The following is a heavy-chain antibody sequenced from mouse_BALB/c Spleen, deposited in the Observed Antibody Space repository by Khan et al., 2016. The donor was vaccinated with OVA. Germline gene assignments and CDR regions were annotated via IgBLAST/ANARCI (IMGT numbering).Heavy chain of an antibody. CDR3: ARLEDI. J-gene: IGHJ2*01. D-gene: IGHD1-3*01. CDR2: IWAGGST. Sequence: VQLKESGPGLVAPSQSLSITCTVSGFSLTSYGVHWVRQPPGKGLEWLGVIWAGGSTHYNSALMSRLSISKDNSKSQVFLKRNSLQTKDTAMYYGARLEDIWGQGTTLTVSS. CDR1: GFSLTSYG. V-gene: IGHV2-9*02.